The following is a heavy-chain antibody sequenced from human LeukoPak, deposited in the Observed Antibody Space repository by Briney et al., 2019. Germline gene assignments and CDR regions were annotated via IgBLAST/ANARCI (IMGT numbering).Heavy chain of an antibody. CDR3: ATLGSGQWLAWRHRDDY. D-gene: IGHD6-19*01. J-gene: IGHJ4*02. CDR1: GYTFTGYY. V-gene: IGHV1-2*06. CDR2: INPNSGGT. Sequence: GASVKVSCKASGYTFTGYYMHWVRQAPGQGLEWMGRINPNSGGTNYAQKFQGRVTMTRDTSISTAYMELSRLRSDDTAVYYCATLGSGQWLAWRHRDDYWGQGPLVTVSS.